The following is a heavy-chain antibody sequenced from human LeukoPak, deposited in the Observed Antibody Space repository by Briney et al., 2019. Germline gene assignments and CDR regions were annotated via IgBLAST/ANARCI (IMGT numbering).Heavy chain of an antibody. D-gene: IGHD2-15*01. CDR1: GFTFSSYS. J-gene: IGHJ4*02. CDR2: ISSGGSYI. Sequence: GRSLRLSCAASGFTFSSYSMNWVRQAPGKGLEWVASISSGGSYIDYADSVKGRFTISRDDAENSLYLQMNSLRAEDTAVYYCARVRVVAGLDYWGQGTLVTVSS. CDR3: ARVRVVAGLDY. V-gene: IGHV3-21*01.